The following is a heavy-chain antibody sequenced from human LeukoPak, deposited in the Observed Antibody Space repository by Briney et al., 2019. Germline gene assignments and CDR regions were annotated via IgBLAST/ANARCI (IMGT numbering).Heavy chain of an antibody. V-gene: IGHV3-20*04. Sequence: PGGSLRLSCAASGFTFDDYGMSWVRQVPGKGLEWVSGINWNGSGAGYADSVKGRFTISRDNAKNSLYLQMNSLRAEDTAVYYCARVRGYSGYDSGRYYYYNYMDVWGKGTTVTVSS. CDR3: ARVRGYSGYDSGRYYYYNYMDV. J-gene: IGHJ6*03. D-gene: IGHD5-12*01. CDR2: INWNGSGA. CDR1: GFTFDDYG.